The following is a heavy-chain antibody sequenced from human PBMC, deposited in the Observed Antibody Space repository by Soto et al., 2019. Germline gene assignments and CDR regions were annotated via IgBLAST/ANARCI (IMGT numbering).Heavy chain of an antibody. CDR2: ISGSGGST. Sequence: GGSLRLSCAASGFTFSSYAMSWVRQAPGKGLEWVSAISGSGGSTYYADSVQGRFTISRDNSKNTLYLQMNSLRAEDTAVYYCAKSPNSMDRGASRKDAFDIWGQGTMVTVSS. CDR3: AKSPNSMDRGASRKDAFDI. CDR1: GFTFSSYA. D-gene: IGHD3-10*01. J-gene: IGHJ3*02. V-gene: IGHV3-23*01.